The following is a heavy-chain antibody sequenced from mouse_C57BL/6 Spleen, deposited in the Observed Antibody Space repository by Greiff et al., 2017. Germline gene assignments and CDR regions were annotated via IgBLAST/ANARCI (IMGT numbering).Heavy chain of an antibody. CDR2: IDPNSGGT. J-gene: IGHJ3*01. CDR3: ARGSIYDGYYPAWFAY. Sequence: QVQLQQPGAELVKPGASVKLSCKASGYTFASYWMHWVKQRPGRGLEWIGRIDPNSGGTKYNEKFKSKATLTVDKPSSTAYMQLSSLTSEDSAVYYCARGSIYDGYYPAWFAYWGQGTLVTVSA. V-gene: IGHV1-72*01. D-gene: IGHD2-3*01. CDR1: GYTFASYW.